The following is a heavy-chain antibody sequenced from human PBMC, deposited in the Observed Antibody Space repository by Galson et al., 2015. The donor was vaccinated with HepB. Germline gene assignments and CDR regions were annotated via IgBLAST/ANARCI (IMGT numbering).Heavy chain of an antibody. V-gene: IGHV3-21*01. CDR1: GFTFSTYS. J-gene: IGHJ6*03. D-gene: IGHD4-11*01. Sequence: SLRLSCAASGFTFSTYSMNWVRQAPGEGLEWISSISSSGRNTSYADSVKGRFTISRDNAKNSLYLQMNSLRAEATAVDYCTGGLSSKSNMDVWGKGTTVTVSS. CDR3: TGGLSSKSNMDV. CDR2: ISSSGRNT.